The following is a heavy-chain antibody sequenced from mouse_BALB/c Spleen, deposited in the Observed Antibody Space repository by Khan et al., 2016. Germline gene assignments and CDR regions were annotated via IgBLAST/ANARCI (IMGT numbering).Heavy chain of an antibody. Sequence: VQLQQSGPELVKPGASVKISCKASGYTFTDYNMHWVKQSHGKTLDWIGYIYPYNGGSDYNQKFKNKATLTVDNSSSTDYMEFRSLTSDDSAVSYCARDEDYAWVAYWGPETLFRVSA. CDR1: GYTFTDYN. CDR3: ARDEDYAWVAY. V-gene: IGHV1S29*02. CDR2: IYPYNGGS. J-gene: IGHJ3*01. D-gene: IGHD2-4*01.